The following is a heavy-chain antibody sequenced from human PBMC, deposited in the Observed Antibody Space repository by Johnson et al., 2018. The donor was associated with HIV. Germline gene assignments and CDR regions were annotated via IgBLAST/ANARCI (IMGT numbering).Heavy chain of an antibody. CDR3: ASITTIAAAGRGAFDI. J-gene: IGHJ3*02. CDR1: GFTVSSNY. V-gene: IGHV3-66*01. Sequence: VQLVESGGGLVQPGGSLRLSCAASGFTVSSNYINWVRQAPGKGLEWVSVIYSGGSTYYADSVKGRFTISRDNSKNTLYLQMNSLRAEDTAVYYCASITTIAAAGRGAFDIWGQGTMVTVSS. CDR2: IYSGGST. D-gene: IGHD6-13*01.